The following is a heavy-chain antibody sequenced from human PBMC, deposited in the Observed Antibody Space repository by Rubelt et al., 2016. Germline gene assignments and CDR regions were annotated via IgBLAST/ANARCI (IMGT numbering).Heavy chain of an antibody. V-gene: IGHV3-74*01. J-gene: IGHJ4*02. D-gene: IGHD1-26*01. Sequence: HWVRQAPGKGLEWVSCINNDGSSTSYADSVKGRFTISRDNAKNTLYLQMNSLRAEDTAVYYCARGVLVGVFDYWGQGTLVTVSS. CDR2: INNDGSST. CDR3: ARGVLVGVFDY.